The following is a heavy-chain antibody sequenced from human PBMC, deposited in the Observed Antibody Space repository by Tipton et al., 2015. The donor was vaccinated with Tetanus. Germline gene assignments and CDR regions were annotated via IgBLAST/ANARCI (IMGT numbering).Heavy chain of an antibody. CDR1: GGSFSGYY. V-gene: IGHV4-34*01. Sequence: GLVKPSETLSLTCAVYGGSFSGYYWSWLRQPPGKGLEWIGEINHSGSTNYNPSLKSRVTISEDTSKNQLSLKLSSVTAADTAVYYCARRQVGRGPFDYWGQGSRVTISS. J-gene: IGHJ4*02. D-gene: IGHD3-10*01. CDR2: INHSGST. CDR3: ARRQVGRGPFDY.